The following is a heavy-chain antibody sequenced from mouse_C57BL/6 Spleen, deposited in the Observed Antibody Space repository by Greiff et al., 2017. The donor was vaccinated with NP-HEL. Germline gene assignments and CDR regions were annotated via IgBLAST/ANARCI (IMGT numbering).Heavy chain of an antibody. CDR1: GYAFSSSW. V-gene: IGHV1-82*01. J-gene: IGHJ4*01. Sequence: VQLQQSGPELVKPGASVKISCKASGYAFSSSWMNWVKQRPGKGLEWIGRIYPGDGGTNYNGKFKGKATLTADKSSSTAYMQLSSLTSEDSAVYFCARDSYYAMDYWGQGTSVTVSS. CDR3: ARDSYYAMDY. CDR2: IYPGDGGT.